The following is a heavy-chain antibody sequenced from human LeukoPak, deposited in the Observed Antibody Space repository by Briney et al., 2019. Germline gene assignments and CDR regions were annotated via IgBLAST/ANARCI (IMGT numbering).Heavy chain of an antibody. CDR2: IRYDGSNK. CDR3: ARGALTNLGY. J-gene: IGHJ4*02. CDR1: GFTFSSYG. V-gene: IGHV3-30*02. Sequence: PGGSLRLSCAASGFTFSSYGMHWVRQAPGKGLEWVAFIRYDGSNKYYADSVKGRFTISRDNAKNSLYLQMNSLRAEDTAVYYCARGALTNLGYWGQGTLVTVSS.